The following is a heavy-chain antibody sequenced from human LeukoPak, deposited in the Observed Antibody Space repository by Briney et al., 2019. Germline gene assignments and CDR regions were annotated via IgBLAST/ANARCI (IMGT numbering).Heavy chain of an antibody. Sequence: GGSLRLSCAASGFTFRTYWITWVRQAPGERLEWVANIKEDGSEKYYVDSVKGRFTISRDNVKNSLYLQMNSLRVEDTAVYYCARAGYRYAYDYWGQGTLVTVSS. CDR2: IKEDGSEK. V-gene: IGHV3-7*01. J-gene: IGHJ4*02. CDR1: GFTFRTYW. D-gene: IGHD5-18*01. CDR3: ARAGYRYAYDY.